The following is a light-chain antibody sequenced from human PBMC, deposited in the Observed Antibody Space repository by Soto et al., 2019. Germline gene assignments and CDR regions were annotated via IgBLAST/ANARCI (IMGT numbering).Light chain of an antibody. CDR1: QGISSW. CDR2: DAS. V-gene: IGKV1-5*01. CDR3: QQYNSYSRFT. Sequence: DIQMTQSPSTLSASVGDRVTITCRASQGISSWLAWYQQKPGKAPKLLIYDASSLESGVPSRFSGSGSGTEFTLTISSLQPDDFATYYCQQYNSYSRFTFGPGTKVDIK. J-gene: IGKJ3*01.